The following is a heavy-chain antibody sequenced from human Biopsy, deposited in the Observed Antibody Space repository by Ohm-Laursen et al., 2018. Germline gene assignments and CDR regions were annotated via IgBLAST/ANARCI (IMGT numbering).Heavy chain of an antibody. J-gene: IGHJ2*01. CDR3: AKDRRTMRIWYFDL. D-gene: IGHD4/OR15-4a*01. CDR1: GFTFSSCD. CDR2: ITGSGDNT. V-gene: IGHV3-23*01. Sequence: SLRLSCAASGFTFSSCDMTWVRQAPGKGLEWVSTITGSGDNTYYADSVKGRFTISRDNSKNTLYLQLNSLRVDDTAVYYCAKDRRTMRIWYFDLWGRGTLVTVSS.